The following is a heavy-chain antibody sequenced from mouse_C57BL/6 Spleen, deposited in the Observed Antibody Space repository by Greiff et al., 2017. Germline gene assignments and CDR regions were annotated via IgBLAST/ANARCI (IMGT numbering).Heavy chain of an antibody. Sequence: VQLQQPGAELVRPGSSVKLSCKASGYTFTSYWMDWVKQRPGQGLEWIGNIYPSDSETHYNQKFKDKATLTVDKSSSTAYMQLSSLTSEDSAVYYCARGLPSAYWGQGTLVTVSA. V-gene: IGHV1-61*01. CDR1: GYTFTSYW. J-gene: IGHJ3*01. D-gene: IGHD3-1*01. CDR3: ARGLPSAY. CDR2: IYPSDSET.